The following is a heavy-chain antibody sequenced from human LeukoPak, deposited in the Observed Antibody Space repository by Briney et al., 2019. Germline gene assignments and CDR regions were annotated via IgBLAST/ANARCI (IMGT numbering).Heavy chain of an antibody. V-gene: IGHV4-39*07. CDR2: IYYSGST. D-gene: IGHD4-17*01. CDR3: ARDEYGTYGD. CDR1: GGSISSSSYY. Sequence: SETLSLTCTVSGGSISSSSYYWGWLRQPPGKGLEWIGSIYYSGSTYYNPSLKSRVTISVDTSKNQFSLKLSSVTAADTAVYYCARDEYGTYGDWGQGTLVTVSS. J-gene: IGHJ4*02.